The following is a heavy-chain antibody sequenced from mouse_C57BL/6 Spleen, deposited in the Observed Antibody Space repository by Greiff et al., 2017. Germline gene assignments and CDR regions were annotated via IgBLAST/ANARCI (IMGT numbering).Heavy chain of an antibody. CDR3: ARYTGVPYFDY. V-gene: IGHV7-3*01. CDR2: IRNKANGYTT. Sequence: EVKLMESGGGLVQPGGSLSLSCAASGFTFTDYYMSWVRQPPGKALAWLGFIRNKANGYTTEYSSSVKGRFTISRDNSQSILYLQMNALRAEDSATYYCARYTGVPYFDYWGQGTTLTVSS. J-gene: IGHJ2*01. CDR1: GFTFTDYY.